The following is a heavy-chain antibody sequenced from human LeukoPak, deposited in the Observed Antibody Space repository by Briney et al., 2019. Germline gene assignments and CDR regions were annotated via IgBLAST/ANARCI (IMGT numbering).Heavy chain of an antibody. CDR3: ARIVGATAAAFDI. D-gene: IGHD1-26*01. Sequence: ASVKVSCKASGYTLTSHGISWVRQAPGQGLEWVGWINPNSGGTNYAQKFQGRVTMTRDTSISTAYMELSRLRSDDTAVYYCARIVGATAAAFDIWGQGTMVTVSS. V-gene: IGHV1-2*02. CDR2: INPNSGGT. J-gene: IGHJ3*02. CDR1: GYTLTSHG.